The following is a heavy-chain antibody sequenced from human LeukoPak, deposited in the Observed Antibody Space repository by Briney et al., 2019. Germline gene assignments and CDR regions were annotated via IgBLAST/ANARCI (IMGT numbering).Heavy chain of an antibody. V-gene: IGHV3-30*02. CDR2: IQFDGGRE. J-gene: IGHJ3*02. CDR3: ARDSHTELLWFGELSVDAFDI. Sequence: TGGSLRLSCTASGFMFSNYGIHWVRQAPGKGLEWVAFIQFDGGREYYADSVKGRFTISRDNSKHTLYLQMNSLRPEDTAEYYCARDSHTELLWFGELSVDAFDIWGQGTMVTVSS. D-gene: IGHD3-10*01. CDR1: GFMFSNYG.